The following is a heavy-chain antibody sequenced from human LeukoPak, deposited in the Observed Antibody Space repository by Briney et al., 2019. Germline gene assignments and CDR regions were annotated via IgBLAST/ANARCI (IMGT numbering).Heavy chain of an antibody. Sequence: GGSLRLSCAVSGFTFSSYGMHWVRQAPGKGLEWVAFIRYDGSNKYYADSGKGRFTISRDNYKTTLYLQMNSLRAEDTAVYYCAGSPYYYYYMDVWGKGTTVTISS. CDR2: IRYDGSNK. CDR3: AGSPYYYYYMDV. J-gene: IGHJ6*03. CDR1: GFTFSSYG. V-gene: IGHV3-30*02.